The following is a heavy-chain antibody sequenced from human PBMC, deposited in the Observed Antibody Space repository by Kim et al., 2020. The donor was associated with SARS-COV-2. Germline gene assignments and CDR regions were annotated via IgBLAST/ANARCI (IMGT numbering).Heavy chain of an antibody. V-gene: IGHV4-39*01. CDR1: GGSISSSSYY. CDR2: IYYSGST. D-gene: IGHD3-3*01. J-gene: IGHJ3*02. CDR3: ARQRSRITIFGVVINDAFDI. Sequence: SETRSLTCTVSGGSISSSSYYWGWIRQPPGKGLEWIGSIYYSGSTYYNPSLKSRVTISVDTSKNQFSLKLSSVTAADTAVYYCARQRSRITIFGVVINDAFDIWGQGTMVTVSS.